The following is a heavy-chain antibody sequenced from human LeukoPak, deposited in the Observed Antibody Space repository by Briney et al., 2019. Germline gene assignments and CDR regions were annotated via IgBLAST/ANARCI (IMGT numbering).Heavy chain of an antibody. J-gene: IGHJ4*02. CDR1: GFTFSSYA. Sequence: GGSLRLSCAASGFTFSSYAMSWVRQAPGKGLEWVGRIANKINSERKDYAAPVRGRFSISRDDSENTLYLQMNGLQTEDTGVYYCTTEGQQMESSGFDSWGRGTPVTVSS. CDR2: IANKINSERK. CDR3: TTEGQQMESSGFDS. D-gene: IGHD6-13*01. V-gene: IGHV3-15*04.